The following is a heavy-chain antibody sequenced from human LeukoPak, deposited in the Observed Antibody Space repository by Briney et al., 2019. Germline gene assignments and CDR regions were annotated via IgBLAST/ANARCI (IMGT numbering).Heavy chain of an antibody. CDR2: IYTSGST. J-gene: IGHJ6*03. Sequence: SETLSLTCTVSGGSISSYYWSWIRQPPGKGLEWIGYIYTSGSTNYNPSLKSRVTISVDTSKNQFSLKLSSVTAADTAVYYCARFAGAYCMDVWGKGTTVTVSS. V-gene: IGHV4-4*09. CDR1: GGSISSYY. CDR3: ARFAGAYCMDV. D-gene: IGHD3-16*01.